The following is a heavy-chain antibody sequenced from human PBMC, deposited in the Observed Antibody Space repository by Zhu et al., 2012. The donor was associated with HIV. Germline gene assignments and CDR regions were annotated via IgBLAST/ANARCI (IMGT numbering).Heavy chain of an antibody. CDR3: AKDRITISAFDV. V-gene: IGHV3-23*01. J-gene: IGHJ3*01. D-gene: IGHD3-3*01. Sequence: TTYYADSVKGRFTISRDNSKNTLSLQMNSLRAEDTAVYYCAKDRITISAFDVWGQGTMVTVSS. CDR2: TT.